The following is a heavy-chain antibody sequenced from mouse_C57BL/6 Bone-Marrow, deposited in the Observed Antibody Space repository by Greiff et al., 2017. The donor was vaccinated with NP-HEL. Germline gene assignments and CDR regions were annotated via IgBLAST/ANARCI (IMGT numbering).Heavy chain of an antibody. CDR2: INHNNGGT. Sequence: EVQLQQSGPELVKPGASVKIPCKASGYTFTDYNMAWVKQSHGKSLEWIGDINHNNGGTIYNQKFKGKATLTVDKSSSTAYMELRSLTSEDTAVYYCARHYDYDVPFAYWGQGTLVTVSA. V-gene: IGHV1-18*01. J-gene: IGHJ3*01. D-gene: IGHD2-4*01. CDR1: GYTFTDYN. CDR3: ARHYDYDVPFAY.